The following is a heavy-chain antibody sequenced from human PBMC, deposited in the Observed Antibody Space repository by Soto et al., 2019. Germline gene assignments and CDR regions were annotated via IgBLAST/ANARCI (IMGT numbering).Heavy chain of an antibody. CDR2: ISYDESNK. CDR3: AKGSPDIVVVVARH. D-gene: IGHD2-15*01. J-gene: IGHJ4*02. Sequence: PGGYLEISCAAYGLTLSSYAINWARRAPAKGLEWVAVISYDESNKYYADSVKGGFTISRDNSKNTLHLQMNSMRAEDTAVYYCAKGSPDIVVVVARHWGQGTMVTVSS. V-gene: IGHV3-30*18. CDR1: GLTLSSYA.